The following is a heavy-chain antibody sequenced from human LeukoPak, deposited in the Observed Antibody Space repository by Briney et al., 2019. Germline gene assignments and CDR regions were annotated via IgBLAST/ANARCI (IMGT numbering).Heavy chain of an antibody. V-gene: IGHV3-23*01. Sequence: GGSLRLSCAPSGFTFSSYAMSWVRQAPGKGLEWVSGILDSGYSTYYAKSVKGRFTISRDNSNNTLYLQMNRLKAEETAVYYCAKLGGHPLHNYYVGVWGKGTTVAVSS. J-gene: IGHJ6*03. CDR3: AKLGGHPLHNYYVGV. CDR1: GFTFSSYA. D-gene: IGHD3-16*01. CDR2: ILDSGYST.